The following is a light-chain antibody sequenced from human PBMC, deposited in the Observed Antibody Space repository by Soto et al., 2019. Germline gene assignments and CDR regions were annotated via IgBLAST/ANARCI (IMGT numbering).Light chain of an antibody. V-gene: IGLV2-14*01. CDR2: EVS. CDR1: SIDVGGYNF. J-gene: IGLJ3*02. Sequence: QSVLTQTASVSGSPGQSITISCTGSSIDVGGYNFVSWYQQHPGKAPKLIIHEVSNRPSGVSNRFSGSKSGNTASLTISGLQAEDEAVYYCCSHSTSVTWMFGGGTKLTVL. CDR3: CSHSTSVTWM.